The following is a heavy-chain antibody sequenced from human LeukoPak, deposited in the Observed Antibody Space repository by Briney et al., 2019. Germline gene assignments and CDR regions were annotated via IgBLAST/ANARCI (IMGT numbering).Heavy chain of an antibody. J-gene: IGHJ4*02. CDR1: GGSFSDYY. CDR3: ARGPIGVVRGVISYYFDY. Sequence: SETLSLTCAVYGGSFSDYYWSWIRQPPGKGLEWIGEINHSGSTNYNPSLKSRVTISVDTSKNQFSLKLSSVTAADTAVYYCARGPIGVVRGVISYYFDYWGQGTLVTVSS. V-gene: IGHV4-34*01. CDR2: INHSGST. D-gene: IGHD3-10*01.